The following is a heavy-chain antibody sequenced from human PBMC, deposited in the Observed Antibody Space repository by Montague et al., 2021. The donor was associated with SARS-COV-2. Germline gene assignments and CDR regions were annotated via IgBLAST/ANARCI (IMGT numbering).Heavy chain of an antibody. J-gene: IGHJ6*02. V-gene: IGHV4-59*08. D-gene: IGHD2-15*01. CDR2: IYYSGST. CDR3: ARHPIGSSPCYGMDV. Sequence: SKTLSLTCTVSGGSISSYYWSWIRQPPGKGLEWIGYIYYSGSTNXNPSLTRRVTISVDTSTNQFSLKLSSVTAADTAVYYCARHPIGSSPCYGMDVWGQGTTVTVSS. CDR1: GGSISSYY.